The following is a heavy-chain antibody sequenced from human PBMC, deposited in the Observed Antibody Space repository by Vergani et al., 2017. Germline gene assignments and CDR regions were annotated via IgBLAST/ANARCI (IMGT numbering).Heavy chain of an antibody. CDR1: GFSFSSYS. D-gene: IGHD2/OR15-2a*01. CDR2: ISGSSSYV. Sequence: EVQLVESGGGLVKPGGSLRLSCAASGFSFSSYSMNWVRQAPGKGLEWVASISGSSSYVFYRDSVEGRFTITRDNAKKSVYLQMNSLRAEDTAMYFCALGLWDCNHIRCAPPSYWGQGTQVTVSS. J-gene: IGHJ4*02. CDR3: ALGLWDCNHIRCAPPSY. V-gene: IGHV3-21*02.